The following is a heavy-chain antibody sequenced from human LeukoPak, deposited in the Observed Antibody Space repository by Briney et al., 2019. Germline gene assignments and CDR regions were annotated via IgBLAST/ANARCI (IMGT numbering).Heavy chain of an antibody. D-gene: IGHD6-13*01. CDR3: ARATTTGSSSWYRYYYYYYGMDV. CDR2: ISAYNGNT. J-gene: IGHJ6*02. V-gene: IGHV1-18*01. CDR1: GYTFTIYG. Sequence: ASVKVSCKASGYTFTIYGITWVRQAPGQGLEWMGWISAYNGNTNYAQKLQGRVTMTTDTSTSTAYMELRSLRSDDTAVYYCARATTTGSSSWYRYYYYYYGMDVWGQGTTVTVSS.